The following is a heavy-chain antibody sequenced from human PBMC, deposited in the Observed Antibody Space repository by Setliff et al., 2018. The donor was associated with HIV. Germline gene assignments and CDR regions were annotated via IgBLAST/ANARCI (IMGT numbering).Heavy chain of an antibody. CDR3: AKGPGYSSSWYYFNY. CDR2: IYSADYT. V-gene: IGHV3-66*01. D-gene: IGHD6-13*01. CDR1: GFSVSNKY. Sequence: PGGSLRLSCAVSGFSVSNKYMTWVRQAPGKGLEWVSIIYSADYTYYADSIKGRFTISRDSSKNTLYLQMTSLRAEDTAVYYCAKGPGYSSSWYYFNYWGQGTLVTVSS. J-gene: IGHJ4*02.